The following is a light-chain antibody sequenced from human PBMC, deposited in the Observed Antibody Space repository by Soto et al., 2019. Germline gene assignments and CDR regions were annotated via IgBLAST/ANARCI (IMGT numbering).Light chain of an antibody. CDR2: AAS. V-gene: IGKV1-5*01. CDR3: QQLRSYPST. Sequence: DIQMTQSPSTLSASVGDRVTIPCRASQTINNRLALYQQKPGEAPKLLIYAASTLHGGVPSRFSGSGSGTDFALTITSLQAEDFATYYCQQLRSYPSTFGGGTKVDIK. J-gene: IGKJ4*01. CDR1: QTINNR.